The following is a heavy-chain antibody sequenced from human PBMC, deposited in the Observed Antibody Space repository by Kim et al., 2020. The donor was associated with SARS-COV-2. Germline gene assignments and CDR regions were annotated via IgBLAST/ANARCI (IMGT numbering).Heavy chain of an antibody. J-gene: IGHJ4*02. D-gene: IGHD3-10*01. CDR1: GGSTSSDNYY. CDR2: IYYSGST. Sequence: SETLSLTCTVSGGSTSSDNYYWGWIRQPPGKGLEWIGSIYYSGSTYYNPSLKSRVTISVDTSKNQFSLKLRSVAAADTAVYYCARHQWGYYDSGTYRRDFDYWGQGTLVTVSS. CDR3: ARHQWGYYDSGTYRRDFDY. V-gene: IGHV4-39*07.